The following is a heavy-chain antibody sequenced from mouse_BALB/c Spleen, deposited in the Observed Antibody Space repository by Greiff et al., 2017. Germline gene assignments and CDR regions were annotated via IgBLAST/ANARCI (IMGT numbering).Heavy chain of an antibody. V-gene: IGHV5-12-2*01. CDR3: ARRGWLLRYFDV. CDR1: GFTFSSYT. D-gene: IGHD2-3*01. CDR2: ISNGGGST. Sequence: EVKLMESGGGLVQPGGSLKLSCAASGFTFSSYTMSWVRQTPEKRLEWVAYISNGGGSTYYPDTVKGRFTISRDNAKNTLYLQMSSLKSEDTAMYYCARRGWLLRYFDVWGAGTTVTVSS. J-gene: IGHJ1*01.